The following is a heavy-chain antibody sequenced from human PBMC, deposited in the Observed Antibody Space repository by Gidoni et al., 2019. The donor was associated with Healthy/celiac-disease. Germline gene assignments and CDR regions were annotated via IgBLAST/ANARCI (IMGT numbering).Heavy chain of an antibody. J-gene: IGHJ5*02. V-gene: IGHV4-59*08. CDR2: IYYSGST. CDR1: GGSLSSYY. D-gene: IGHD3-10*01. CDR3: ARGYNWFDP. Sequence: QVQLQESGPGLVMPSEPLSLPCTVSGGSLSSYYWSWIRQPPGKGLEWIGYIYYSGSTNYNPSRKSRVTISGDTSKNQFSLKLSSVTAADTAVYYCARGYNWFDPWGQGTLVTVSS.